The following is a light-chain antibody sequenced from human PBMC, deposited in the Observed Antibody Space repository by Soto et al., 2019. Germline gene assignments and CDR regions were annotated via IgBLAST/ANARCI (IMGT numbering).Light chain of an antibody. V-gene: IGLV2-11*01. Sequence: QSVLTQPRSVSGSPGQSLTISCTGTNSDVDDYRYVSWYQQFPGKAPKLVIYGVNQRPSGVPNRFSASNSDNTASLTIPGLQVEDEAEYFCFSFATTSTHVFGTGTKVTVL. CDR1: NSDVDDYRY. CDR2: GVN. CDR3: FSFATTSTHV. J-gene: IGLJ1*01.